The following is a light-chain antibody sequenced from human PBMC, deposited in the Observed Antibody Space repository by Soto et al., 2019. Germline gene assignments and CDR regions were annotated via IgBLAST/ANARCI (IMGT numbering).Light chain of an antibody. CDR3: QQSFT. V-gene: IGKV1-5*03. CDR2: KAS. J-gene: IGKJ3*01. CDR1: QSISSW. Sequence: DIQMTQSPSTLSASVGDRVTITCRASQSISSWLAWYQQKPWKAPKLLIYKASTLESGVPSRFSGGGYGTESTPIISSLQHDDFAAYYCQQSFTFGLVTKVYIK.